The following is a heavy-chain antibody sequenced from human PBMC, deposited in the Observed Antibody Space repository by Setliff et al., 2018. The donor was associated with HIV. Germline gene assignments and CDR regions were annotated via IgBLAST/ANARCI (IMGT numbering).Heavy chain of an antibody. J-gene: IGHJ4*02. CDR3: TRDRRGSNSWSGYEGGYDY. V-gene: IGHV3-49*03. CDR1: GFTFGDYA. D-gene: IGHD3-3*01. CDR2: IRDKTYGETT. Sequence: GGSLRLSCSVSGFTFGDYAMSWFRQAPGKGLAWVGFIRDKTYGETTEYGASVKGRFTIPREDSKSIAYLQMNSLKTEDTAVYFCTRDRRGSNSWSGYEGGYDYWGQGTLVTVSS.